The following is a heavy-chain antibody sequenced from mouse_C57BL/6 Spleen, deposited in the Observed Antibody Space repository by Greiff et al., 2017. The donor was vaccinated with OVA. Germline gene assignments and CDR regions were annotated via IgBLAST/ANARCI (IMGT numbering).Heavy chain of an antibody. CDR1: GYTFTSYW. J-gene: IGHJ4*01. Sequence: QVQLQQPGAELVKPGASVKLSCKASGYTFTSYWMHWVKQRPGQGLEWIGMIHPNSGSTNYNEKFKSKATLTVDKSSSTAYMQLSSLTSEDSAVYSGARRATVVASGYYMDYWGQGTTVTVSS. D-gene: IGHD1-1*01. CDR2: IHPNSGST. CDR3: ARRATVVASGYYMDY. V-gene: IGHV1-64*01.